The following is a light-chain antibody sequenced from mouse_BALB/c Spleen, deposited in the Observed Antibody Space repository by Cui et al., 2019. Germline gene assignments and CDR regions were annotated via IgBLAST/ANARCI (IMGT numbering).Light chain of an antibody. J-gene: IGKJ5*01. V-gene: IGKV4-68*01. Sequence: QIVLTKSQQLMPQSPGEKVTMTCSASSSVSYMYWYQQKPRSSPKPWIYLTSNLASGVPARFSGSGSGTSYSLTISSMEAEDAATYYCQQWSSNPPTFGAGTKLELK. CDR1: SSVSY. CDR2: LTS. CDR3: QQWSSNPPT.